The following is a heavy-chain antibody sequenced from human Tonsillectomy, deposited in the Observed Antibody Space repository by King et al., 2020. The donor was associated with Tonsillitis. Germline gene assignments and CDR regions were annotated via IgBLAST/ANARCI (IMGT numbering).Heavy chain of an antibody. CDR3: ERDYTQFVRAGIFDY. D-gene: IGHD1-14*01. CDR1: GFTFSMYG. CDR2: IWFDGSNK. Sequence: VQLVESGGGVVQTGRSLRLSCAASGFTFSMYGMHWVRQAPGKGLEWVSVIWFDGSNKYYVDSVKGRFTTSRDNSKNTLYLEMNILRAEDTAVYYCERDYTQFVRAGIFDYWGQGTLVTVSS. V-gene: IGHV3-33*01. J-gene: IGHJ4*02.